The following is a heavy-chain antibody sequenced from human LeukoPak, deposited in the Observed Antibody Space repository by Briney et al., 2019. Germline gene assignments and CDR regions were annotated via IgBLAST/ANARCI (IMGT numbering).Heavy chain of an antibody. CDR2: ISGSGGST. D-gene: IGHD6-19*01. Sequence: GGSLRLSCAASGFTFSSYAMSWVPQAPGKGLEWGSAISGSGGSTYYADSVKGRFTISRDNSKNTLYLQMNSLRAEDTAVYYCAKEGDSSGWYYFDYWGQGTLVTVSS. CDR3: AKEGDSSGWYYFDY. J-gene: IGHJ4*02. V-gene: IGHV3-23*01. CDR1: GFTFSSYA.